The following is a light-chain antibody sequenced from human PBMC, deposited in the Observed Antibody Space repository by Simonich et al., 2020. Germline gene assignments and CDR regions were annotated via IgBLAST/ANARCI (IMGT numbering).Light chain of an antibody. CDR3: QKYYSTPYT. J-gene: IGKJ2*01. V-gene: IGKV4-1*01. Sequence: DIVMTQSPDSLAVSMGEMATINCNSRQSVLYIYNNKNDLAWYQKKPGQPPKLLIYWESTLESGVPDRFRCSGSGTDFTLTISSLQAEDVAVYYCQKYYSTPYTFGQGTKLEIK. CDR2: WES. CDR1: QSVLYIYNNKND.